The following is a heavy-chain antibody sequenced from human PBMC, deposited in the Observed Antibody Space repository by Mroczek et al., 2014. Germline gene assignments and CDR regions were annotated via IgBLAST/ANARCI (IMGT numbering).Heavy chain of an antibody. CDR1: GGSFSGYY. Sequence: VQLWSLGAGLLKPSETLSLTCAVYGGSFSGYYWSWIRQPPGKGLEWIGEINHSGSTNYNPSLKSRVTISVDTSKNQFSLKLSSVTAADTAVYYCARRNPHLEWLLSDFDYWGQGTLVTVSS. J-gene: IGHJ4*02. V-gene: IGHV4-34*01. CDR3: ARRNPHLEWLLSDFDY. D-gene: IGHD3-3*01. CDR2: INHSGST.